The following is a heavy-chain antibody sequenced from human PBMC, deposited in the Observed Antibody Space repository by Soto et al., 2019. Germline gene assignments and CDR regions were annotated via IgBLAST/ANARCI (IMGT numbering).Heavy chain of an antibody. D-gene: IGHD6-13*01. CDR2: IYYSGST. CDR3: GGRGGSLVFAY. Sequence: PSETLSLTCTVSVGSISSYYWSWIRQPPGKGLEWIGYIYYSGSTNYNPSLKSRVTISVDTSKNQFSLKLSSVTAADTAVYYGGGRGGSLVFAYWGKGTPVPVSP. CDR1: VGSISSYY. V-gene: IGHV4-59*08. J-gene: IGHJ4*02.